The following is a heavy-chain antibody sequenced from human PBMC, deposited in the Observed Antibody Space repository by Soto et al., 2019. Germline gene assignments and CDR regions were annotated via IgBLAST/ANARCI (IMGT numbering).Heavy chain of an antibody. Sequence: QVQLVQSGAEVKKPGASVKVSCKASGYTFINYDINWVRQATGQGLEWMGWMNPNSGNTGYAQKFQGRVTMTRNTSINTAYMELSSLRSEATAVYYCATAGSPKIPAGKMYYFDYWGQGTLVTVSS. V-gene: IGHV1-8*01. CDR1: GYTFINYD. D-gene: IGHD6-13*01. CDR3: ATAGSPKIPAGKMYYFDY. J-gene: IGHJ4*02. CDR2: MNPNSGNT.